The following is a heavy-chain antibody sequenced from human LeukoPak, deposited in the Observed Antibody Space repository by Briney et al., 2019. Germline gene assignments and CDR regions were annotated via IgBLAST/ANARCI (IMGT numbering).Heavy chain of an antibody. V-gene: IGHV1-46*01. Sequence: ASVKLSCTASGYIFTSYYIHCVRQAPGQGLEWMGIINSSGGSTNYAQKFQGRVTMTRDMSTSTVYMELSSLRSEDTAVYYCARGLGGWYVVGWFDPWGQGTLVTVSS. CDR1: GYIFTSYY. D-gene: IGHD6-19*01. J-gene: IGHJ5*02. CDR2: INSSGGST. CDR3: ARGLGGWYVVGWFDP.